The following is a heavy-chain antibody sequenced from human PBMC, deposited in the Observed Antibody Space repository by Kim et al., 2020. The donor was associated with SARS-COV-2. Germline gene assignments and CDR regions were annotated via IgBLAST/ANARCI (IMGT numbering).Heavy chain of an antibody. CDR2: DT. Sequence: DTYYPGSVKGRFTTSRENAKNSLYLQMNSLRAGDTAVYYCARGSDHWFDPWGQGTLVTVSS. J-gene: IGHJ5*02. CDR3: ARGSDHWFDP. V-gene: IGHV3-13*01.